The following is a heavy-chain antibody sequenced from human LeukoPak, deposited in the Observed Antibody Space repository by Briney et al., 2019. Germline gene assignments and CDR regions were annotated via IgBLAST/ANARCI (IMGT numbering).Heavy chain of an antibody. CDR3: ARDHFGYSGYEGLPYYYYYMDV. V-gene: IGHV3-53*01. CDR1: GFTVSSNY. J-gene: IGHJ6*03. D-gene: IGHD5-12*01. CDR2: IYSGGST. Sequence: GGSLRLSCAASGFTVSSNYMSWVRQAPGKGLEWVSVIYSGGSTYYADSVKGRFTISRDNAKNSLYLQMNSLRAEDTAVYYCARDHFGYSGYEGLPYYYYYMDVWGKGTTVTVSS.